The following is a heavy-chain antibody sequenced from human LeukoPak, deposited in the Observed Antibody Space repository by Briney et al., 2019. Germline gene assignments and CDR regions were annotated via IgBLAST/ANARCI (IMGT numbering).Heavy chain of an antibody. J-gene: IGHJ4*02. V-gene: IGHV4-61*01. CDR3: ARVGAQHFDY. CDR2: IYYSGST. Sequence: SETLSLTCTVSGGSVSSGSYYWSWIRQPPGKGLEWIGYIYYSGSTNYNPSLKSRVTISVDTSKNQFSLKLSSVTAADTAVYYCARVGAQHFDYWGQGTLVTVSS. CDR1: GGSVSSGSYY. D-gene: IGHD1-26*01.